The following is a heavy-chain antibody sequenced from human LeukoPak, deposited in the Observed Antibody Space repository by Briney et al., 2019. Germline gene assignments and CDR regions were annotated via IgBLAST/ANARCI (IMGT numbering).Heavy chain of an antibody. CDR3: TRVGPGRDLGY. J-gene: IGHJ4*02. Sequence: GGSLRLSCAASGFTFSSYGMHWVRQAPGKGLEWVSYISSRSGTIYYADSVKGRFTMSRDNAKNSLYLQMTSLRVEDTAVYYCTRVGPGRDLGYWGQGTLVTVSS. CDR2: ISSRSGTI. D-gene: IGHD1-1*01. CDR1: GFTFSSYG. V-gene: IGHV3-48*04.